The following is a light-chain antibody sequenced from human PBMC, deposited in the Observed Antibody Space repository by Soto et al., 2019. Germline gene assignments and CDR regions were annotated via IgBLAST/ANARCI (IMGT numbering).Light chain of an antibody. CDR3: QQYNSYPIT. J-gene: IGKJ5*01. Sequence: AIRMTQSPSSFSASTGDRVTITCRASQGISSSLAWYQQKPGKAPKLLLYAASTMESAVPSRFSGSGSGTDFTLTISCLQSEDFAAYYFQQYNSYPITFGQGTRLEIK. CDR2: AAS. V-gene: IGKV1-8*01. CDR1: QGISSS.